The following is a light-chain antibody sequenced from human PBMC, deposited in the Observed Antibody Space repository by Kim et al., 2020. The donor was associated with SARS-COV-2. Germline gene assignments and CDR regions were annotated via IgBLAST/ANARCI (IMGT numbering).Light chain of an antibody. CDR2: AAS. J-gene: IGKJ1*01. V-gene: IGKV1-39*01. Sequence: DIQMNQYPSSLSASVGDRVTITCRASQSISRYLSWYQQKPGKAPKLLIYAASTLQSGSPSRFSGSGSGTDFTLTISSLQPEDVATYYCQQSYNPGTFGQETKVDIK. CDR3: QQSYNPGT. CDR1: QSISRY.